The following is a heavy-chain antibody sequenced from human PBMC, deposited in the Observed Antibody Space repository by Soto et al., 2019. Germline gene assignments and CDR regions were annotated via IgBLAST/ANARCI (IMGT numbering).Heavy chain of an antibody. Sequence: QVTLKESGPVLVKPTETLTLTCTVSGFSLTSARMCVSWIRQPPGKALEWLAHICSFDEKSYSTSLARRLTISKDTSTSQVVLTVTNMGPVDTATYFCARTTRMFGELETYYYGMDVWGQGTTVTVSS. V-gene: IGHV2-26*01. D-gene: IGHD3-10*02. CDR2: ICSFDEK. CDR3: ARTTRMFGELETYYYGMDV. J-gene: IGHJ6*02. CDR1: GFSLTSARMC.